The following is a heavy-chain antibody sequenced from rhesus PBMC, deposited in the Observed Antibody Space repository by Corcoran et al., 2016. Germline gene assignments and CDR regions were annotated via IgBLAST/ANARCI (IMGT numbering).Heavy chain of an antibody. V-gene: IGHV4-80*01. CDR3: ARAYSGSLYWYFDL. CDR2: INGNSGST. J-gene: IGHJ2*01. D-gene: IGHD6-25*01. CDR1: GGSFSSYW. Sequence: QVQLQESGPGLVKPSETLSLTCAVSGGSFSSYWWSWIRQPPGKGLEWIGEINGNSGSTHYNPSLKSRVTISKDASKNQFSLKLSSVTAADTAVYYCARAYSGSLYWYFDLWGPGTPITISS.